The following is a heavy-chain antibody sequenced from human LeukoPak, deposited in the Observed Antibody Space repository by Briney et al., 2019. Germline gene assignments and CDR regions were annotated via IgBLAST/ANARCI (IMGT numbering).Heavy chain of an antibody. D-gene: IGHD2-15*01. V-gene: IGHV3-21*01. CDR3: ARVHCSGGGCYQRNDGLEI. CDR2: ISVDSNYL. Sequence: GGSPRLSCAASGFTFNTYSMNWVRQAPGKGLEWISSISVDSNYLYYVDSLRGRFTVSRDNTKNSLYLQMNRLRAEDTAVYYCARVHCSGGGCYQRNDGLEIWGQGTVVTVSS. J-gene: IGHJ3*02. CDR1: GFTFNTYS.